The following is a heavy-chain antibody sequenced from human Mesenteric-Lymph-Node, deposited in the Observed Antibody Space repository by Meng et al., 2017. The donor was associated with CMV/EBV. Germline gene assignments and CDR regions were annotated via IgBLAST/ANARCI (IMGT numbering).Heavy chain of an antibody. CDR2: IYFGGPA. CDR1: GASISTGGYS. Sequence: LSFTCTVSGASISTGGYSWTWIRQPPGKGLEWMGYIYFGGPALYNPSLKTRLTISMDASANQFALRLTPVTAADTAVYYCARRVGDYWGPGTLVTVSS. J-gene: IGHJ4*02. CDR3: ARRVGDY. V-gene: IGHV4-31*03.